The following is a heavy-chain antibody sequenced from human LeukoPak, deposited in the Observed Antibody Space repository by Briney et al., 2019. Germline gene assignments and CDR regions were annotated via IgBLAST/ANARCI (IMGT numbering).Heavy chain of an antibody. CDR2: IYTGGNT. CDR1: GFTVSSNY. CDR3: ARAIRSWTLDY. V-gene: IGHV3-66*01. J-gene: IGHJ4*02. D-gene: IGHD6-13*01. Sequence: GGSLRLSCAGSGFTVSSNYMSWVRQAPGKGLEWVSVIYTGGNTYYADSVKGRFTISRDNAKNSLYLQMNSLRAEDTAVYYCARAIRSWTLDYWGQGTLVTVSS.